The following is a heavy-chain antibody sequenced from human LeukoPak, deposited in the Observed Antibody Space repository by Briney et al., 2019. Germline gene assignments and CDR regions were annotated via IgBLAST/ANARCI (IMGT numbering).Heavy chain of an antibody. D-gene: IGHD6-19*01. CDR1: GFTFSSYG. V-gene: IGHV3-23*01. CDR2: ISASGGST. CDR3: AKYSSGWCFEY. Sequence: TGGSLRLSCAASGFTFSSYGMSWVRQAPGKGLEWVSGISASGGSTYYADSVKGRFTISRDNSKNTLYLQMNSLRAEDTAVYYCAKYSSGWCFEYWGQGTLVTVSS. J-gene: IGHJ4*02.